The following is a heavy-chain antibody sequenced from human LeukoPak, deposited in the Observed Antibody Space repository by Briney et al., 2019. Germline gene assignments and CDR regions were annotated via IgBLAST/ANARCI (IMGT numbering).Heavy chain of an antibody. D-gene: IGHD6-13*01. Sequence: TSETLSLTCAVYGGSFSGSYWSWIRQPPGKELEWIGEVIHRGSPTYNPSLKSRVTMSIDTSKNQFSLKLTSVTAADTAVYYCASAPYTNSADFWGPGTLVTVSS. J-gene: IGHJ4*02. V-gene: IGHV4-34*12. CDR2: VIHRGSP. CDR3: ASAPYTNSADF. CDR1: GGSFSGSY.